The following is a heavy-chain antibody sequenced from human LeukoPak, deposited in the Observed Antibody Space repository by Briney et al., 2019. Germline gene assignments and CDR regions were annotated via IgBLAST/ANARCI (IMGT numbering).Heavy chain of an antibody. CDR1: GGSISSSSYY. D-gene: IGHD3-22*01. CDR2: INHSGST. Sequence: SETLSLTCTVSGGSISSSSYYWGWIRQPPGKGLEWIGEINHSGSTNYNPSLKSRVTISVDTSKNQFSLKLSSLTAADTAVYYCASCVSPSTRMYNWFDPWGQGTLVTVSS. V-gene: IGHV4-39*07. CDR3: ASCVSPSTRMYNWFDP. J-gene: IGHJ5*02.